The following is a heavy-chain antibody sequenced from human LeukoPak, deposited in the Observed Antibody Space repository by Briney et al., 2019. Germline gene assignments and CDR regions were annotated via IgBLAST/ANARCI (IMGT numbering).Heavy chain of an antibody. CDR2: INHSGST. CDR1: GGSFSGYY. J-gene: IGHJ5*02. V-gene: IGHV4-34*01. Sequence: PSETLSLTCAVYGGSFSGYYWSLIRQPPGKGLEWIGEINHSGSTNYNPSLKSRVTISVDTSKNQFSLKLSSVTAADTAVYYCARGGRFDPWGQGTLVTVSS. CDR3: ARGGRFDP.